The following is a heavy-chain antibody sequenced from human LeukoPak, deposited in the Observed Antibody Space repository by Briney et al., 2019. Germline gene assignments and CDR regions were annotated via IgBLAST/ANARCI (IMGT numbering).Heavy chain of an antibody. CDR3: ARALDIVATAFGY. J-gene: IGHJ4*02. CDR1: GYTFTGYY. D-gene: IGHD5-12*01. Sequence: ASVKVSFKASGYTFTGYYMHWVRQAPGQGLEWMGWINPNSGGTNYAQKFQGRVTMTRDTSISTAYMELSRLRSDDTAVYYCARALDIVATAFGYWGQGTLVTVSS. V-gene: IGHV1-2*02. CDR2: INPNSGGT.